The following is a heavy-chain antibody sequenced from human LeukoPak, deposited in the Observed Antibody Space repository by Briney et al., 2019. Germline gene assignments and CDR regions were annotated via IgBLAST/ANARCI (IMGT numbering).Heavy chain of an antibody. V-gene: IGHV3-48*04. Sequence: PGGSLRLSCAASGFTFSSYSMNWVRQAPGKGLEWVSYISSSISTIYYADSVKGRFTISRDNAKNSLYLQMNSLRAEDTAAYYCASYYYDSSGYYWDAFDIWGQGTMVTVSS. CDR1: GFTFSSYS. D-gene: IGHD3-22*01. J-gene: IGHJ3*02. CDR2: ISSSISTI. CDR3: ASYYYDSSGYYWDAFDI.